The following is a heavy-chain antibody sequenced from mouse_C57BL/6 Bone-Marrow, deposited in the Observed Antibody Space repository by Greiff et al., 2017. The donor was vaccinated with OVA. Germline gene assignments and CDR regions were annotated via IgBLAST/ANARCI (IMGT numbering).Heavy chain of an antibody. CDR1: GFTFSSYG. J-gene: IGHJ1*03. Sequence: EVQLVESGGDLVKPGGSLKLSCAASGFTFSSYGMSWVRQTPDKRLEWVATSSSGGSYTYYPDSVKGRFTISRDNAKNTLYLQMSSLKSEDTAMYYCAREGITTVVANFDVWGTGTTVTVSS. D-gene: IGHD1-1*01. V-gene: IGHV5-6*01. CDR3: AREGITTVVANFDV. CDR2: SSSGGSYT.